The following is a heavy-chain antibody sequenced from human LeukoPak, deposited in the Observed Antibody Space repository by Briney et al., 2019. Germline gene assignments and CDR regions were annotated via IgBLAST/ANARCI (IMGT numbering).Heavy chain of an antibody. V-gene: IGHV3-73*01. CDR2: IRSKANSYAT. J-gene: IGHJ4*02. Sequence: PGGSLRLSCAVSGFNFSDAAMHWVRQASGKGLERVGRIRSKANSYATTYAASVKGRFTISRDDSKNTAYLQMNGLQIEDTAMYFCSRIGPSCGGDCYVDYWGQGTLVSVSS. CDR3: SRIGPSCGGDCYVDY. CDR1: GFNFSDAA. D-gene: IGHD2-21*02.